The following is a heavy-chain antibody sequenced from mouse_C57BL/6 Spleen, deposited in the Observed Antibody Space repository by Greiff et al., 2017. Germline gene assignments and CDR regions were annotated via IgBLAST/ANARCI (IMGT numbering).Heavy chain of an antibody. CDR2: YPGSGNTY. J-gene: IGHJ2*01. Sequence: SGPELVKPGASVKMSCKASGYTFTDYYMHWVKQKPGKGLEWIGEIYPGSGNTYYNEKFKGKATLTADTSSSTAYMQLSSLTSEDSAALYDYDYWGQGTTLTVSS. CDR1: YTFTDYYM. D-gene: IGHD2-4*01. CDR3: DY. V-gene: IGHV1-83*01.